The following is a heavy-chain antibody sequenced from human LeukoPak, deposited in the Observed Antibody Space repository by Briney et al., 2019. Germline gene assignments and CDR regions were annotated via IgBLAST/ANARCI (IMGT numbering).Heavy chain of an antibody. CDR3: ARALAVADPLEY. V-gene: IGHV1-2*04. CDR1: GYTFTGYY. D-gene: IGHD6-19*01. J-gene: IGHJ4*02. Sequence: ASVTVSCKASGYTFTGYYMHWVRQAPGQGLEWMGWINPNSGGTNYAQKFQGWVTMTRDTSISTAYMELSRLRSDDTAVYYCARALAVADPLEYWGQGTLVTVSS. CDR2: INPNSGGT.